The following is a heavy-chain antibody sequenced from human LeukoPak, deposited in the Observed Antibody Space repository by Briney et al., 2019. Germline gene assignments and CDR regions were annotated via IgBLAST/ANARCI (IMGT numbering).Heavy chain of an antibody. CDR3: ARGANYYDSSGYCSL. Sequence: VKVSCKASGGTFISYAISWVRQAPGQGLEWMGGIIPIFGTANYAQKFQGRVTITTDESTSTAYMELSSLRSEDTAVYYCARGANYYDSSGYCSLWGQGTLVTVSS. V-gene: IGHV1-69*13. CDR1: GGTFISYA. J-gene: IGHJ4*02. CDR2: IIPIFGTA. D-gene: IGHD3-22*01.